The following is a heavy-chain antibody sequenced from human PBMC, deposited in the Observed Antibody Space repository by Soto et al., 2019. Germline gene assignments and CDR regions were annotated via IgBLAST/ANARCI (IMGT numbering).Heavy chain of an antibody. CDR2: NDWEEEK. CDR3: TRSTNWNYEYYFDY. CDR1: GFSLSRNGMS. J-gene: IGHJ4*02. D-gene: IGHD1-7*01. Sequence: GPTLVNPKQTLILTCAISGFSLSRNGMSVSWITPRPGLGLELIALNDWEEEKFYSPSLMTRLTVSKDTSKSQVVLTLNNVDPVDTATYYCTRSTNWNYEYYFDYWGQGTLVTVSS. V-gene: IGHV2-70*01.